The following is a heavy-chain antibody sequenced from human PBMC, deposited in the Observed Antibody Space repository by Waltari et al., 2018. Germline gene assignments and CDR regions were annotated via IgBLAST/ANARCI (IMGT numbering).Heavy chain of an antibody. D-gene: IGHD6-19*01. V-gene: IGHV1-18*01. CDR2: ISAYNGNT. J-gene: IGHJ1*01. Sequence: QVQLVQSGAEVKKPGASMKVDCKASGYTFTSYGISWVRQAPGQGLEWMGWISAYNGNTNYAQKLQGRVTMTTDTSTSTAYMELRSLRSDDTAVYYCARVEWLDPNDPIAEYFQHWGQGTLVTVSS. CDR3: ARVEWLDPNDPIAEYFQH. CDR1: GYTFTSYG.